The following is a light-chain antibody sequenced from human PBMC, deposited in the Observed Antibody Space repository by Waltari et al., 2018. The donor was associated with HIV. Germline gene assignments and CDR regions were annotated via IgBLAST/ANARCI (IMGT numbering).Light chain of an antibody. J-gene: IGLJ3*02. CDR3: QSYDSSLSGPWV. Sequence: QSVLTQPPSVSGAPGQRVTISCTGRSSHIGAGYDVHWYQQLPGTAPKLLIYGNSNRPSGVPDRFSGSKSGTSASLAITGLQAEDEADYYCQSYDSSLSGPWVFGGGTKLTVL. V-gene: IGLV1-40*01. CDR1: SSHIGAGYD. CDR2: GNS.